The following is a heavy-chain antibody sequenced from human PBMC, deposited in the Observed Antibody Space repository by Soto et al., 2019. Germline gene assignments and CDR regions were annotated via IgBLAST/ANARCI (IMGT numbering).Heavy chain of an antibody. V-gene: IGHV1-3*01. CDR1: GYTLTSHA. Sequence: GASVKVPCKASGYTLTSHAMHWVRQAPGQRLEWMGWINAGNGNTKYSQKFQGRVTITRDTSASTAYMELSSLRSEDTAVYYCARDYDILTGYYSESGAFDIWGQGTMV. CDR2: INAGNGNT. CDR3: ARDYDILTGYYSESGAFDI. D-gene: IGHD3-9*01. J-gene: IGHJ3*02.